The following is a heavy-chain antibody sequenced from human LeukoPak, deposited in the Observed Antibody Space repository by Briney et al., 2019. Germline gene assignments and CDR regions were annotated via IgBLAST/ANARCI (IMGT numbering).Heavy chain of an antibody. D-gene: IGHD3-22*01. J-gene: IGHJ4*02. V-gene: IGHV4-34*01. CDR2: INHSGST. CDR3: ARGRSYYYDSSGYCYFDY. Sequence: SETLSLTCAVYGGSFSGYYWSWIRQPPGKGLEWIGEINHSGSTNYNPSLKSRVTISVDTSKDQFSLKLSSVTAADTAVYYCARGRSYYYDSSGYCYFDYWGQGTLVTVSS. CDR1: GGSFSGYY.